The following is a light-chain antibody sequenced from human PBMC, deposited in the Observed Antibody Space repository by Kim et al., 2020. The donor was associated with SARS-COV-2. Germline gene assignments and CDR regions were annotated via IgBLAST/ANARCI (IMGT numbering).Light chain of an antibody. CDR1: NIESKR. V-gene: IGLV3-21*04. CDR2: YDS. Sequence: APGQTAKITCGGENIESKRVHWYQQKPGQAAILVMYYDSDRPSGIPERFSGSNSGNTATLTISRVEAGDEADFYCQVWDRSSDHYVFGSGTKVTVL. J-gene: IGLJ1*01. CDR3: QVWDRSSDHYV.